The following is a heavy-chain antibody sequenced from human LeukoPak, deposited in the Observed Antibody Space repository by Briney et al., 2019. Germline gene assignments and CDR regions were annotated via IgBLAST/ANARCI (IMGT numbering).Heavy chain of an antibody. V-gene: IGHV4-59*08. CDR3: ARGARAGYNLEPFDY. Sequence: SETLSLTCTVSGGSISSYYWSWIRQPPGKGLEWIGYIYYSGSFNYNPSLKSRVTISVDTSKNQFSLKLSSVTAADTAVYYCARGARAGYNLEPFDYWGQGALVTVSS. CDR2: IYYSGSF. CDR1: GGSISSYY. J-gene: IGHJ4*02. D-gene: IGHD5-24*01.